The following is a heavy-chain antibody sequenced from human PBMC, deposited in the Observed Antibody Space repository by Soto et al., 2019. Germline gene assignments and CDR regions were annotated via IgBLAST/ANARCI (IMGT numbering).Heavy chain of an antibody. CDR1: GGSISSSSYY. CDR2: IYYSGST. J-gene: IGHJ6*03. D-gene: IGHD3-3*01. V-gene: IGHV4-39*01. Sequence: SETLSLTCTVSGGSISSSSYYWGWIRQPPGKGLEWIGSIYYSGSTYYNPSLKSRVTISVDTSKNQFSLKLSSVTAADTAVYYCARRPDYDFWSGYPNYYYYMDVWGKGTTVTVSS. CDR3: ARRPDYDFWSGYPNYYYYMDV.